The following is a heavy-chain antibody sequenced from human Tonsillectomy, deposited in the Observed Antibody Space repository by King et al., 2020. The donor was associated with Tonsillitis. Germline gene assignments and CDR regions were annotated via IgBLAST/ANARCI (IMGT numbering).Heavy chain of an antibody. D-gene: IGHD4-11*01. Sequence: SWVRQAPGKGLEWVGRIKSKTDGGTTDYAAPVKGRFSISRDDSKNTLYLQINSLKTEDTAVYYCTTEWVDTVTVYFDYWGQGTLVTVSS. J-gene: IGHJ4*02. CDR3: TTEWVDTVTVYFDY. V-gene: IGHV3-15*01. CDR2: IKSKTDGGTT.